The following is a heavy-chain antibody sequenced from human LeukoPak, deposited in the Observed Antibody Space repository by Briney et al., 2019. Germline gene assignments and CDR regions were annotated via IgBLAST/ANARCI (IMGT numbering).Heavy chain of an antibody. CDR2: IYYSGST. V-gene: IGHV4-59*12. CDR1: GGSISSYY. Sequence: PSETLSLTCTVSGGSISSYYWSWIRQPPGKGLEWIGYIYYSGSTNYNPSLKSRVTMSVDTSRNQLSLELSSVTAADTAVYYCARAAGHCNTTTCYPEYFQHWGQGTLVTVSS. CDR3: ARAAGHCNTTTCYPEYFQH. D-gene: IGHD2-2*01. J-gene: IGHJ1*01.